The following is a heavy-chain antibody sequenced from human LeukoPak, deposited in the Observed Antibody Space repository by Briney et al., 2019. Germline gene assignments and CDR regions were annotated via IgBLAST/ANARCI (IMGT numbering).Heavy chain of an antibody. D-gene: IGHD5-12*01. Sequence: GGSLRLSCAASGFTFSSYGMHWVRQAPGKGLEWVAVISYDGSNKYYADSVKGRFTISRDNSKNTLYLQMNGLRAEDTAVYYCAKDGHIVATSYFDYWGQGTLVTVSS. CDR3: AKDGHIVATSYFDY. V-gene: IGHV3-30*18. CDR1: GFTFSSYG. J-gene: IGHJ4*02. CDR2: ISYDGSNK.